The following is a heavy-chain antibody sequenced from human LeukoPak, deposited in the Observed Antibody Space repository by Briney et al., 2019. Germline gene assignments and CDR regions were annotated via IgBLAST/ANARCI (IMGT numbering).Heavy chain of an antibody. V-gene: IGHV3-48*01. J-gene: IGHJ4*02. Sequence: GGSLRLSCAASGFTFSSYSMNWVRQAPGKGLEWVSYISSSSSTIYYADSVKGRFTISRDNAKNSLYLQMNSLRAEDTAVYYCARGRLLWFGESNAGLDYWGQGTLVTVSS. D-gene: IGHD3-10*01. CDR1: GFTFSSYS. CDR2: ISSSSSTI. CDR3: ARGRLLWFGESNAGLDY.